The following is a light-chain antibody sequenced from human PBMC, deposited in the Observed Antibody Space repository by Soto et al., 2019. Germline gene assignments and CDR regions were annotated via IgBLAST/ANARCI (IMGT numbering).Light chain of an antibody. V-gene: IGKV1-39*01. J-gene: IGKJ4*01. Sequence: DIQMTQSPSSLSAYVGDRVTMTCRASQSINSYLNWYQKKPGKAPKLLIHAASSLQGGVPSRFSGSGFGTDFTLTISSLQPEDIATYYCQQSYTAPPLTFGGGTKVEIK. CDR1: QSINSY. CDR2: AAS. CDR3: QQSYTAPPLT.